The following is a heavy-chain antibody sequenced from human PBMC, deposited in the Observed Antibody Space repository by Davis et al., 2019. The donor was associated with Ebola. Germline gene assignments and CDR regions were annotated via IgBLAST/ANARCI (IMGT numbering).Heavy chain of an antibody. V-gene: IGHV4-31*03. CDR2: IYYSGST. D-gene: IGHD4-23*01. CDR3: ARITVVMYYFDY. Sequence: LRLSCTVSGGSISSGGFYWSWIRQHPGKGLEWIGYIYYSGSTSYNPSLKSRVTISVDTSKNQFSLKLSSVTAADTAVYYCARITVVMYYFDYWGQGILVTVSS. CDR1: GGSISSGGFY. J-gene: IGHJ4*02.